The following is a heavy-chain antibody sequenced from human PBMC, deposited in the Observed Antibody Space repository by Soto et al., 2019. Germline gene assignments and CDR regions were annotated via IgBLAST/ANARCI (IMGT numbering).Heavy chain of an antibody. CDR3: ARLDYGDSAFDF. CDR1: GGSINDGSYH. CDR2: IFYTGST. V-gene: IGHV4-31*02. J-gene: IGHJ4*02. D-gene: IGHD4-17*01. Sequence: GPGPVFSSETLSLTCTVSGGSINDGSYHWSWLRQHPGKGLEFIGYIFYTGSTYYNPSLETRVTMSADTSKNQVSLRLNSLTAADTAVYYCARLDYGDSAFDFWGRGTLVTVSS.